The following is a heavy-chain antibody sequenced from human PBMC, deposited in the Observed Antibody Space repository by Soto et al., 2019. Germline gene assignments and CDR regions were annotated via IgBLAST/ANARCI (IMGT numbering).Heavy chain of an antibody. D-gene: IGHD3-9*01. J-gene: IGHJ4*02. CDR1: GYTFTSYY. Sequence: ASVKVSCKASGYTFTSYYMHWVRQAPGQGLEWMGIINPSGGSTSYAQKFQGRVTMTRDTSTSTVYMELSSLRSEDTAVYYCARERFDILTGYPIDYWGQGTLVTVSS. CDR2: INPSGGST. CDR3: ARERFDILTGYPIDY. V-gene: IGHV1-46*01.